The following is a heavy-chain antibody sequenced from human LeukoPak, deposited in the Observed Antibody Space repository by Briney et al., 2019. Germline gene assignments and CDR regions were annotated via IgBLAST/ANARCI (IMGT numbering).Heavy chain of an antibody. CDR2: ISAYNGNT. CDR1: GYTFTSYG. V-gene: IGHV1-18*01. Sequence: GASVKVSCKASGYTFTSYGISWVRQAPGQGLEWMGWISAYNGNTNYAQKLQGRVTMTTDTSTSTAYMELRSLRSDDTAVYYCARGDSSGYSILFPFDYWGQGTLVTVSS. CDR3: ARGDSSGYSILFPFDY. D-gene: IGHD3-22*01. J-gene: IGHJ4*02.